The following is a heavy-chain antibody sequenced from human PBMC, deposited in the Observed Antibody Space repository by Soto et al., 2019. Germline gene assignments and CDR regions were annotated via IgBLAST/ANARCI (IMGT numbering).Heavy chain of an antibody. V-gene: IGHV3-21*01. D-gene: IGHD6-13*01. J-gene: IGHJ4*02. CDR1: GFTFSSYS. CDR2: ISSSSSYI. Sequence: EVQLVESGGGLVKPGGSLRLSCAASGFTFSSYSMNWVRQAPGKGLEWVSSISSSSSYIYYADSVKSRFTISRDNAKNSLYLQMNSLRAEDTAVYYCAIIAAAGTAFDYWGQGTLVTVSS. CDR3: AIIAAAGTAFDY.